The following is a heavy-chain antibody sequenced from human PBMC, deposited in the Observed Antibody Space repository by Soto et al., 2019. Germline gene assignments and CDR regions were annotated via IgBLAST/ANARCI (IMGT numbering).Heavy chain of an antibody. CDR2: IWYDGSNK. CDR1: GVTFSSYG. Sequence: GGSLRLSCAASGVTFSSYGMHWVRQAPGKGLEWVAVIWYDGSNKYYADSVKGRFTISRDNSKNTLYLQMNSLRAEDTAVYYCARTAYGDYYYYYGMDVWGQGTTVTVSS. J-gene: IGHJ6*02. D-gene: IGHD4-17*01. CDR3: ARTAYGDYYYYYGMDV. V-gene: IGHV3-33*01.